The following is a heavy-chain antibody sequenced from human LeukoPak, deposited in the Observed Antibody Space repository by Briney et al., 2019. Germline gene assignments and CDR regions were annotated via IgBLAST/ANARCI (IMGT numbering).Heavy chain of an antibody. CDR3: ATTSSSYLEDY. CDR2: ISGSGGST. CDR1: GFTFSSYA. D-gene: IGHD6-6*01. V-gene: IGHV3-23*01. J-gene: IGHJ4*02. Sequence: GGSLRLSCAASGFTFSSYAMSWVRQAPGKGLEWVSAISGSGGSTYYADSEKGRFTISRDNSKNTLYLQMNSLRAEDTAVYSCATTSSSYLEDYWGQGTLVTVSS.